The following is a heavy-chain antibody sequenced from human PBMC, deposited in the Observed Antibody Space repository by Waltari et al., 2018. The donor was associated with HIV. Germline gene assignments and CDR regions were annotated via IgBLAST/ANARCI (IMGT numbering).Heavy chain of an antibody. J-gene: IGHJ4*02. V-gene: IGHV3-33*01. CDR1: GFTFRSYG. Sequence: QVQLVESGGGVVQPGRSLRLSCAASGFTFRSYGIHWVRQAPGKGREGVAVIWYDGSNEYYGDSVKGRFTVSRDNSKNMVYLQMNSLRAEDTAMYHCARAECGGDCYFDFWGQGTPVTVSS. CDR3: ARAECGGDCYFDF. D-gene: IGHD2-21*02. CDR2: IWYDGSNE.